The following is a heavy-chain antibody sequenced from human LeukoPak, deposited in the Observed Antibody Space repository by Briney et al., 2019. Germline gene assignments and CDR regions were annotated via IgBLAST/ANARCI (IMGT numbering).Heavy chain of an antibody. V-gene: IGHV3-53*01. D-gene: IGHD1-26*01. CDR2: IYSGGST. CDR3: ASHNSGSYYVY. J-gene: IGHJ4*02. Sequence: GGSLRLSCAASGFTVSSNYMSWVRQAPGKGLEWVSVIYSGGSTYYADSVKGRFTISRDNSKNTLYLQMNSLRAEDTAVYYCASHNSGSYYVYWGQGTLVTVSS. CDR1: GFTVSSNY.